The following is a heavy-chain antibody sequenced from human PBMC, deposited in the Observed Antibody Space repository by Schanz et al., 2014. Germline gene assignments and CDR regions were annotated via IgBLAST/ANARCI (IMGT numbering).Heavy chain of an antibody. Sequence: QVQLVQSGAEVMKPGSSVKVSCKASGGTFSSYTINWVRQAPGQGLEWMGRIIPILGITNVAQTFQDRVTITADKSTSTAYMELSRLRSEDTAVYYCARGLGDERWVDLNEAFDIWGQGTIVTGSS. CDR3: ARGLGDERWVDLNEAFDI. V-gene: IGHV1-69*02. CDR2: IIPILGIT. J-gene: IGHJ3*02. D-gene: IGHD3-16*01. CDR1: GGTFSSYT.